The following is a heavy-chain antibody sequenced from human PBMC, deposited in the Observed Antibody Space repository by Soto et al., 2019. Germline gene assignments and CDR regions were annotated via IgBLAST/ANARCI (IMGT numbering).Heavy chain of an antibody. Sequence: SETLSLTCLVSGGSINNAFWNWIRHTPGKGLQWVGYIYSTGYAAYNPSLEARATISMDKSRNQVPLRLTSVTAEDTATYYCARGNNWFFFWGQGTPVTVSS. J-gene: IGHJ5*01. V-gene: IGHV4-4*08. CDR1: GGSINNAF. CDR2: IYSTGYA. CDR3: ARGNNWFFF.